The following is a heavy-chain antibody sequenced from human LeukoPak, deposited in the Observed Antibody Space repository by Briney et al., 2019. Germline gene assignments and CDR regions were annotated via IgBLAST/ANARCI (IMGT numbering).Heavy chain of an antibody. V-gene: IGHV1-46*01. J-gene: IGHJ3*02. D-gene: IGHD5-18*01. CDR3: ARDPDLLYSYGFGAFDI. CDR1: GYTFTSNY. Sequence: GASVKVSCKASGYTFTSNYMHWVRQAPGQGLEWMGIINPSGGSTSYAQKFQGRVTMTTDTSTSTAYMELRSLRSDDTAMYYCARDPDLLYSYGFGAFDIWGQGTVVTVSS. CDR2: INPSGGST.